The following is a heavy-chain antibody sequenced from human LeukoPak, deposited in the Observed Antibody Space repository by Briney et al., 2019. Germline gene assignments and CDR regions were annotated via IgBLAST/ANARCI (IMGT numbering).Heavy chain of an antibody. V-gene: IGHV4-39*07. D-gene: IGHD4-17*01. CDR2: IYYSGST. J-gene: IGHJ6*03. CDR3: ARESPTVGGDYAYYYYYMDV. Sequence: PSETLSLTCTVSGASISSSTDYWGWLRQPPGKGLEWIANIYYSGSTYYNPSLKSRVTISVDTSKNQFSLKLSSVTAADTAVYYCARESPTVGGDYAYYYYYMDVWGKGTTVTVSS. CDR1: GASISSSTDY.